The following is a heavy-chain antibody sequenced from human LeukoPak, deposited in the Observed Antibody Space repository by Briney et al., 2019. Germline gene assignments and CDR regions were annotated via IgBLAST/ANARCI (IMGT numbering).Heavy chain of an antibody. CDR2: IYYSGST. V-gene: IGHV4-59*01. Sequence: SETLSLTCTVSGGSISSYYWSWIRQPPGKGLEWIGYIYYSGSTNYNPSLKSRVTISVDTSKNQFSLKLSSVTAADTAVYYCARVFVYYDSSGYYYDAFDIWGQGTMVTVSS. D-gene: IGHD3-22*01. CDR3: ARVFVYYDSSGYYYDAFDI. CDR1: GGSISSYY. J-gene: IGHJ3*02.